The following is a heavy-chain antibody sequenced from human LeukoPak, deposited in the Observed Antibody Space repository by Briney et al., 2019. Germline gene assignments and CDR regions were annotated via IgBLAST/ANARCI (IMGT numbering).Heavy chain of an antibody. Sequence: SGGSLRLSCAASGFTFSGSAMHWVRQASGKGLEWVGRIRSKANSYATAYAASVKGRFTISRDDSKNTAYLQMNSLKTEDTAVYYCTRHGYGSGSYLYYYYMDVWGKGTTVTVSS. CDR3: TRHGYGSGSYLYYYYMDV. J-gene: IGHJ6*03. V-gene: IGHV3-73*01. CDR1: GFTFSGSA. D-gene: IGHD3-10*01. CDR2: IRSKANSYAT.